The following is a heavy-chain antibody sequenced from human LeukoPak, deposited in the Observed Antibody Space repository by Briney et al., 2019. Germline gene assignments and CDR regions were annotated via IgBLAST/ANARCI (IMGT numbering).Heavy chain of an antibody. CDR1: GGSISSYY. CDR2: IYYSGST. CDR3: ARGEVSTFSDY. D-gene: IGHD1-26*01. V-gene: IGHV4-59*01. Sequence: SETLSLTCTVSGGSISSYYWSWIRQPPGKGLEWIGYIYYSGSTNYNPSLKSRVTISVDTSKNQFSLKLSSVTAADTAVYYCARGEVSTFSDYWGQGTPVTVSS. J-gene: IGHJ4*02.